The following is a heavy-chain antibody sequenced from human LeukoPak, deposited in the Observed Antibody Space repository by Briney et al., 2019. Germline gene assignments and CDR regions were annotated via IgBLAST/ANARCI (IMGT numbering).Heavy chain of an antibody. CDR1: GGSISSYY. J-gene: IGHJ6*03. CDR2: IYTSGST. V-gene: IGHV4-4*09. CDR3: ARVIRNYDFWSSSYYMDV. D-gene: IGHD3-3*01. Sequence: SETLSLTRTVSGGSISSYYWSWIRQPPGKGLEWIGYIYTSGSTNYNPSLKSRVTISVDTSKNQFSLKLSSVTAADTAVYYCARVIRNYDFWSSSYYMDVWGKGTTVTVSS.